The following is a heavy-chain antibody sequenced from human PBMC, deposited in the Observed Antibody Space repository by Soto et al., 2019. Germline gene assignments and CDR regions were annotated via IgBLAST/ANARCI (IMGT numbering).Heavy chain of an antibody. J-gene: IGHJ3*02. CDR2: FIPVFTTA. Sequence: QVQLVQSGAEVKKAGSSVKVSCKASGGSFSTYGISWVRQAPGQGLEWMGGFIPVFTTAKYAQKFQGRVSLTADESTYTAYMELRSLRSEVTAVYFCARAGVDVSTTTVRQGALDIWGQGTVVTVSS. CDR3: ARAGVDVSTTTVRQGALDI. D-gene: IGHD4-17*01. V-gene: IGHV1-69*01. CDR1: GGSFSTYG.